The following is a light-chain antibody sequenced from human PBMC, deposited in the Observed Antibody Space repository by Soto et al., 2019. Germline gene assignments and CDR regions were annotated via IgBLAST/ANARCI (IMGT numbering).Light chain of an antibody. CDR1: SSDVGSYNL. CDR3: CSYAGSSTFVV. CDR2: EGS. J-gene: IGLJ2*01. Sequence: QSVLTQPASVSGSPGQSITISCTGTSSDVGSYNLVSWYQQHPGKAPKLMIYEGSKRPSGVSNLFSGYKSGNTASLTISGLQAADEAAYYCCSYAGSSTFVVFGGGTKLTVL. V-gene: IGLV2-23*03.